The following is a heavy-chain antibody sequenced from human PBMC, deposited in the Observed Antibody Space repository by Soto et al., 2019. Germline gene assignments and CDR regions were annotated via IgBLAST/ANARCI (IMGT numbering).Heavy chain of an antibody. V-gene: IGHV4-59*01. J-gene: IGHJ4*02. CDR1: GGSISSYY. D-gene: IGHD5-12*01. Sequence: PSETLSLTCTVSGGSISSYYWSWIRQPPGKGLEWVGYIYYSGSTNYNPSLKSRVTISVDTSKNQFSLKLSSVTAADTAVYYCAREQRDGYNRVFDYWGQGTLVTVSS. CDR3: AREQRDGYNRVFDY. CDR2: IYYSGST.